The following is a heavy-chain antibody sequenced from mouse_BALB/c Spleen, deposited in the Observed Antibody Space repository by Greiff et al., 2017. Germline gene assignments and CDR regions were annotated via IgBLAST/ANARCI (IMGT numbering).Heavy chain of an antibody. Sequence: EVKLMESGPELVKPGASVKISCKASGYTFTDYNMHWVKQSHGKSLEWIGYIYPYNGGTGYNQKFKSKATLTVDNSSSTAYMELRSLTSEDSAVYYCARYYYGSPYAMDYWGQGTSVTVSS. CDR2: IYPYNGGT. CDR3: ARYYYGSPYAMDY. J-gene: IGHJ4*01. V-gene: IGHV1S29*02. D-gene: IGHD1-1*01. CDR1: GYTFTDYN.